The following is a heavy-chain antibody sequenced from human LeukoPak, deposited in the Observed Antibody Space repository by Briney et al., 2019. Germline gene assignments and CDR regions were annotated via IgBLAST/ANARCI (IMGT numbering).Heavy chain of an antibody. D-gene: IGHD3-22*01. J-gene: IGHJ4*02. CDR2: IYSGGST. Sequence: GGSLRLSCAASGFTVSSNYMSWVRQAPGKGLEWVSVIYSGGSTYYADSVKGRFTISRDNSNNTLYLQMNSLRAEDTSLYYCAEKYFFDSRGYSYYFDYWGQGTLVTVSS. CDR3: AEKYFFDSRGYSYYFDY. CDR1: GFTVSSNY. V-gene: IGHV3-53*01.